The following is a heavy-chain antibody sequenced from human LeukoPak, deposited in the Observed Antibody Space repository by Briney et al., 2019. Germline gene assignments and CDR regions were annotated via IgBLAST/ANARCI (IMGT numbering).Heavy chain of an antibody. CDR3: ARGPPYYFDY. CDR2: IYYSGST. V-gene: IGHV4-39*07. Sequence: SETLSLTCTVSGGSISSSSYYWGWIRQPPGKGLEWIGSIYYSGSTYYNPSLKSRVTISVDTSKNQFSLKLSSVTAADTAVYYCARGPPYYFDYWGQGTLVTVSS. CDR1: GGSISSSSYY. J-gene: IGHJ4*02.